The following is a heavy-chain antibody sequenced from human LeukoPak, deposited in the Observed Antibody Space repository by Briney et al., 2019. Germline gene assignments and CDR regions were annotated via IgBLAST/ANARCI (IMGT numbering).Heavy chain of an antibody. CDR2: IYYSGST. J-gene: IGHJ4*02. CDR1: GGSISSDGYS. D-gene: IGHD1-14*01. V-gene: IGHV4-30-2*01. Sequence: SETLSLTCAVSGGSISSDGYSWSWIRQPPGKGLEWIGDIYYSGSTYYNPSLKSRVTISVDRSKNQFSLKLSSVTAADTAVYYCARGVAGTALDYWGQGTLVTVFS. CDR3: ARGVAGTALDY.